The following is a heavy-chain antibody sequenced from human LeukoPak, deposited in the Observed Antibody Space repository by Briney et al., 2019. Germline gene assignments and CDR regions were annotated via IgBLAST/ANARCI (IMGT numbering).Heavy chain of an antibody. V-gene: IGHV3-48*03. J-gene: IGHJ4*02. Sequence: GGSLRLSCAASGFSFSSYEMNWVRQATGKGLEWISYITSSGATKYSADSVKGRFTISRDNAKNSLYLQMTSLRVEDTAFYYCVRESRSDWYVGYFDYWGRGTLVTVSS. CDR3: VRESRSDWYVGYFDY. CDR1: GFSFSSYE. D-gene: IGHD6-19*01. CDR2: ITSSGATK.